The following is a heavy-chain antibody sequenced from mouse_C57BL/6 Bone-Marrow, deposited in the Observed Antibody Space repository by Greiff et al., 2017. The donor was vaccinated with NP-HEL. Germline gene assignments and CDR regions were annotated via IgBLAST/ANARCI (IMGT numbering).Heavy chain of an antibody. J-gene: IGHJ1*03. CDR2: IWTGGGT. V-gene: IGHV2-9-1*01. Sequence: QVQLQQSGPGLVAPSQSLSITCTVSGFSLTSYAISWVRQPPGKGLEWLGVIWTGGGTNYNSALKSRLSISKDNSKSQVFLKMNSLQTDDTARYYCARNPSHYYGSRGRYFDVWGTGTTVTVSS. D-gene: IGHD1-1*01. CDR3: ARNPSHYYGSRGRYFDV. CDR1: GFSLTSYA.